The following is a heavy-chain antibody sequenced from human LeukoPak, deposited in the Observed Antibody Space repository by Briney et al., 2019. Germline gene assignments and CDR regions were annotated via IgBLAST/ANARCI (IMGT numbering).Heavy chain of an antibody. CDR2: VYYSGTT. D-gene: IGHD4-23*01. Sequence: SETLSLTCTIFRGSITTYYWSWIRQPPGKGLEHIGNVYYSGTTNYSPSLESRLSLSADASKNLLSLRLRSLTPADTAIYYCACIGGFGGNRGQFVLWGQGILVT. CDR3: ACIGGFGGNRGQFVL. V-gene: IGHV4-59*01. J-gene: IGHJ4*02. CDR1: RGSITTYY.